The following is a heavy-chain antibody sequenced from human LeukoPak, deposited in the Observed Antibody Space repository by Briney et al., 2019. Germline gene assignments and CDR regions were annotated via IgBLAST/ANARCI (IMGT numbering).Heavy chain of an antibody. J-gene: IGHJ4*02. CDR1: GFTFSNYA. D-gene: IGHD1-26*01. CDR3: AKNSVGGSYYPIDY. CDR2: ISATGGST. V-gene: IGHV3-23*01. Sequence: GGSLRLSCAASGFTFSNYAMTWVRQAPGKGLEWVSAISATGGSTYYADSVKGRFTISRDSSKNTLYLQMNSLRAEDTALYYCAKNSVGGSYYPIDYWGQGTLVTVSS.